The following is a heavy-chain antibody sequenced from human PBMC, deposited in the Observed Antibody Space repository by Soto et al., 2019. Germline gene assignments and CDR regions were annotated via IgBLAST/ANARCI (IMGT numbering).Heavy chain of an antibody. CDR1: GYTFTGYY. CDR3: ASSSGSGSYYGPDYYYYYYGMDV. CDR2: INPNSGGT. J-gene: IGHJ6*02. Sequence: GASVKVSCKASGYTFTGYYMHWVRQAPGQGLEWMGWINPNSGGTNYAQKFQGWVTMTRDTSISTAYMELSRLRSDDTAVYYCASSSGSGSYYGPDYYYYYYGMDVWGQGTTVTVSS. D-gene: IGHD3-10*01. V-gene: IGHV1-2*04.